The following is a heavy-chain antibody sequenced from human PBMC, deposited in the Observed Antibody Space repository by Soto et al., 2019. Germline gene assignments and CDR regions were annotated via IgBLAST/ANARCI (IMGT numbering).Heavy chain of an antibody. CDR2: INPSGGSA. V-gene: IGHV1-46*01. J-gene: IGHJ4*02. D-gene: IGHD5-18*01. CDR3: ARVDTAMVTASY. Sequence: ASVKVSCKASGYTFTSYYMHWVRQVPGQGLEWMGIINPSGGSASYAQKFQVRVTMTRDTSTSTAYMELRSLRSDDTAVYFCARVDTAMVTASYWGQGTLVTVSS. CDR1: GYTFTSYY.